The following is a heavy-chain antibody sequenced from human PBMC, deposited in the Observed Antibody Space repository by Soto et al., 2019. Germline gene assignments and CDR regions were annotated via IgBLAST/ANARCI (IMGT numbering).Heavy chain of an antibody. J-gene: IGHJ6*02. V-gene: IGHV3-23*01. CDR2: ISGSGGST. D-gene: IGHD3-22*01. Sequence: GGSLRLSCAASGFTFSSYAMSWVRQAPGKGLEWVSAISGSGGSTYYADSVKGRFTISRDNSKNTLYLQMNSLRAEDTAVYYCAKVSVPTYYYDSSPHMDVWGQGTTVTVSS. CDR1: GFTFSSYA. CDR3: AKVSVPTYYYDSSPHMDV.